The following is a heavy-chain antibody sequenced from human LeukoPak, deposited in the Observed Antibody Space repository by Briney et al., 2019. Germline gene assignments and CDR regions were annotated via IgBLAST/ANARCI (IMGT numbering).Heavy chain of an antibody. CDR3: ARDVRYFDWLINNWFDP. D-gene: IGHD3-9*01. J-gene: IGHJ5*02. Sequence: SETLSLTCTVSGGSISSYYWSWIRQPAGKGLEWIGRIYTSGSTNYNPTLKSRVTMSVDTSKNQFSLKLSSVTAADTAVYYCARDVRYFDWLINNWFDPWGQGTLVTVSS. CDR2: IYTSGST. V-gene: IGHV4-4*07. CDR1: GGSISSYY.